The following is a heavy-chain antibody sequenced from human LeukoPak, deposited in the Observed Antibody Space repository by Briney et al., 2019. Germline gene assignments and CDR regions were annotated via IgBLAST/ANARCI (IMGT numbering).Heavy chain of an antibody. CDR3: AKEGIQLWLPDGAFDI. J-gene: IGHJ3*02. CDR1: GFTFSSYG. V-gene: IGHV3-30*18. Sequence: PGGSLRLSCAASGFTFSSYGMHWVRQAPGKGLEWVAVISYDGSNKYYADSVKGRFTISRDNSKNTLYLQMNSLRAEDTAVYYCAKEGIQLWLPDGAFDIWGQGTMVTVSS. CDR2: ISYDGSNK. D-gene: IGHD5-18*01.